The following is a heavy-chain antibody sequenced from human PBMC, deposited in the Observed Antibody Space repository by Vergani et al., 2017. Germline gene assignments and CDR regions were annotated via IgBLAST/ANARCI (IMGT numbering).Heavy chain of an antibody. D-gene: IGHD3-10*01. J-gene: IGHJ5*02. CDR1: GYTVSGNY. CDR3: ARRNYYGSGTYVDP. Sequence: ELQLVESGGGLVQPGGSLRLSCAASGYTVSGNYMTWVRQAPGKGLEWVSHIYSGDETYYADTVNGRFTSSRDTSKKTLHLQINNLRVEDTAVYYCARRNYYGSGTYVDPWGQGTLVTVSS. V-gene: IGHV3-66*02. CDR2: IYSGDET.